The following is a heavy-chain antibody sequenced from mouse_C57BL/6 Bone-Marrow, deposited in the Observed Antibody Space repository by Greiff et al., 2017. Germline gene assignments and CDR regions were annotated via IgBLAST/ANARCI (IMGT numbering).Heavy chain of an antibody. CDR3: AHDGFYAMDY. J-gene: IGHJ4*01. Sequence: VQLQQSGAELMKPGASVKLSCTATGYTFTGYWIEWVKQRPGHGLEWLGEILPGSGSTNYTEKFKGKATFTADTSSNTAYMQLSSLTTEDSAIYYCAHDGFYAMDYWGQGTSVTVSS. CDR2: ILPGSGST. D-gene: IGHD2-3*01. V-gene: IGHV1-9*01. CDR1: GYTFTGYW.